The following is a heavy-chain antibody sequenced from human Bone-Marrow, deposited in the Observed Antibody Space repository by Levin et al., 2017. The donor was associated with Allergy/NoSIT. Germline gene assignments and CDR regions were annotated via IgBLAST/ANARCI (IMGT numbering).Heavy chain of an antibody. CDR1: GNSFSSYP. CDR2: VFPLLDII. V-gene: IGHV1-69*04. Sequence: SVKVSCKASGNSFSSYPISWVRQAPGQGLEWMGRVFPLLDIINYAPKFQDRVTITADKSTSTAYMELTSLRSDDTAVYYCARDLPSVSWGQGTLVTVSS. J-gene: IGHJ5*02. CDR3: ARDLPSVS. D-gene: IGHD5/OR15-5a*01.